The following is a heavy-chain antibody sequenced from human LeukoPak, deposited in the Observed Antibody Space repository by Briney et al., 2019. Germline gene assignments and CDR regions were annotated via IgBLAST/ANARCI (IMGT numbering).Heavy chain of an antibody. CDR1: GYTFTSYY. CDR3: ARVKIPGGYPDY. CDR2: INPSVGST. J-gene: IGHJ4*02. V-gene: IGHV1-46*01. Sequence: GASVKVSCKASGYTFTSYYMHWVRHAPRQGLEWMGIINPSVGSTSYAQKFQGRVTMTRDMSTSTVYMELSSLRAEDTAVYYCARVKIPGGYPDYWGQGTLVTVSS. D-gene: IGHD5-12*01.